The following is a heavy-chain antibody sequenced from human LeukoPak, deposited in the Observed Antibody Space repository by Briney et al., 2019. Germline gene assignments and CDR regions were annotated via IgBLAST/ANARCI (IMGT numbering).Heavy chain of an antibody. D-gene: IGHD3-16*02. CDR2: ISGSGGST. CDR1: GFTFSSYA. CDR3: AKGYDYVWGSYRGPFDY. J-gene: IGHJ4*02. Sequence: PGGSLRLSCAASGFTFSSYAMSWVRQAPGKGLEWVSAISGSGGSTYYADSVKGRFTISRDNSKNTLYLQMNSLRAEDTAVYYCAKGYDYVWGSYRGPFDYWGQGTLVTVSS. V-gene: IGHV3-23*01.